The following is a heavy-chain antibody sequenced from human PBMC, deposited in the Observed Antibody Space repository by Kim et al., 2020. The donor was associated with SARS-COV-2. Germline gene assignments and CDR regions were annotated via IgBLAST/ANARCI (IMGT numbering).Heavy chain of an antibody. Sequence: GRTYHADSVKGRFNISRDNSKNTLYLQMNSLRAEDTAVYYCAKLYGMDVWGQGTTVTVSS. V-gene: IGHV3-23*01. CDR2: GRT. CDR3: AKLYGMDV. J-gene: IGHJ6*02.